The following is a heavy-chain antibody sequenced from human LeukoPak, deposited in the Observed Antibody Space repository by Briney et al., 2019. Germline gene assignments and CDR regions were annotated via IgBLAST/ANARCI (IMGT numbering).Heavy chain of an antibody. CDR3: ARAPTEIGGYYPEYFRH. CDR2: IKSDGST. CDR1: GFTFSTYW. D-gene: IGHD3-22*01. V-gene: IGHV3-74*01. Sequence: PGGPLRLSCAASGFTFSTYWMHWLRQALGKGLVWVSRIKSDGSTNYADSVKGRFTISRDNAKNTVSLQMNSLRPEDTGVYYCARAPTEIGGYYPEYFRHWGQGTLVTVSS. J-gene: IGHJ1*01.